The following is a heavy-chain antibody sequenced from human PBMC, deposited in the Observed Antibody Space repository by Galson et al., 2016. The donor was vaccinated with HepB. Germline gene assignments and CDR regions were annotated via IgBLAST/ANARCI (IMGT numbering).Heavy chain of an antibody. CDR3: ARVKPLVAAFDY. V-gene: IGHV4-34*01. CDR1: GGSFSGYF. CDR2: INHSGST. J-gene: IGHJ4*02. D-gene: IGHD6-13*01. Sequence: SETLSLTCAVYGGSFSGYFWSWVRQPPGKGLEWIGEINHSGSTNYNPSLKSRVTISADTSKNQFSVRLRSVTAADTAVYYCARVKPLVAAFDYWGQGILVTVSS.